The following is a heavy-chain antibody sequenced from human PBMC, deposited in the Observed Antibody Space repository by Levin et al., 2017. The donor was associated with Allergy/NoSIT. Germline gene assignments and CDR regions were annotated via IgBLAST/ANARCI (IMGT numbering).Heavy chain of an antibody. J-gene: IGHJ4*02. CDR3: ARDLMGATDY. CDR2: IKQDGSEK. V-gene: IGHV3-7*01. D-gene: IGHD1-26*01. Sequence: GESLKISCAASGFTFSSYWMSWVRQAPGKGLEWVANIKQDGSEKYYVDSVKGRFTISRDNAKNSLYLQMNSLRAEDTAVYYCARDLMGATDYWGQGTLVTVSS. CDR1: GFTFSSYW.